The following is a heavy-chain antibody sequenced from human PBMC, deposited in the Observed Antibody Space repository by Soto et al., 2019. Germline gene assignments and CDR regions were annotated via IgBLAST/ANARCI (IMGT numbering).Heavy chain of an antibody. J-gene: IGHJ4*02. Sequence: GVSLRRSSVAPGLTFSETWRSWARQAPGKGLESISRIKSSSDGAATDYTTPVKGRVTISRDDSKDTLYLHLTTMRREDQAVYYCNTGARMTRGRGVIRTDAEETFWGLGTLVTVSS. D-gene: IGHD3-10*01. CDR2: IKSSSDGAAT. CDR1: GLTFSETW. CDR3: NTGARMTRGRGVIRTDAEETF. V-gene: IGHV3-15*01.